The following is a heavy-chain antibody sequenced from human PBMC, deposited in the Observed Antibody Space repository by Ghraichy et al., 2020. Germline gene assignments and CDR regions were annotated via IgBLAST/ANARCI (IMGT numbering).Heavy chain of an antibody. D-gene: IGHD3-3*01. CDR2: ISHSGST. Sequence: SETLSLTCTVSGGSISSYYWSWIRQPPGKGLEWIGYISHSGSTNYNPSLKSRVTISVDTSKNHFSLKLSSVTAADTAVYYCARARGSFYFFDYWGQGTLLTVSS. V-gene: IGHV4-59*01. CDR3: ARARGSFYFFDY. CDR1: GGSISSYY. J-gene: IGHJ4*02.